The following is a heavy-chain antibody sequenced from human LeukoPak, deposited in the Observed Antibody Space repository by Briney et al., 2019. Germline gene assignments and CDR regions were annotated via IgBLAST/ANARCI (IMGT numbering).Heavy chain of an antibody. J-gene: IGHJ4*02. CDR3: ARDSIACGGDCYSLDY. D-gene: IGHD2-21*02. V-gene: IGHV1-69*04. CDR1: GGTFSSYA. Sequence: SVRVSCKASGGTFSSYAISWVRQAPGQGLEWMGRIIPILGIANYAQKFQGRVTITADKSTSTAYMELSSLRSEDTAVYYCARDSIACGGDCYSLDYWGQGTLVTVSS. CDR2: IIPILGIA.